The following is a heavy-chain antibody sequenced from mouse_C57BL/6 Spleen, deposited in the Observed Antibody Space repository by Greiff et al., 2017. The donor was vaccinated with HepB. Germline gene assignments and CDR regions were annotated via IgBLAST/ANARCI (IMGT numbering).Heavy chain of an antibody. D-gene: IGHD2-1*01. CDR1: GFTFSDYY. J-gene: IGHJ3*01. V-gene: IGHV5-16*01. CDR2: INYDGSST. Sequence: EVQLVESEGGLVQPGSSMKLSCTASGFTFSDYYMAWVRQVPEKGLEWVANINYDGSSTYYLDSLKSRFIISRDNAKNILYLQMSSLKSEDTATYYCARAGIYYGNYGEFAYWGQGTLVTVSA. CDR3: ARAGIYYGNYGEFAY.